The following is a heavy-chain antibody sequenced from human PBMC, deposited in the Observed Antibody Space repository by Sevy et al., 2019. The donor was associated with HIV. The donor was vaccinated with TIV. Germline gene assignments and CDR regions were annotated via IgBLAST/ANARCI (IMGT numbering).Heavy chain of an antibody. CDR2: ISGSSNYI. D-gene: IGHD3-10*01. CDR1: AFTFSTYM. J-gene: IGHJ3*01. V-gene: IGHV3-21*01. Sequence: GGSLRLSCAASAFTFSTYMMNWVRQAPGKGLEWVSSISGSSNYIYYADSVKGRFTISRDNAKNSLFLQMNSLRVEDTAVYYCARPYGSGSWEAFDLWGQGTMVTVSS. CDR3: ARPYGSGSWEAFDL.